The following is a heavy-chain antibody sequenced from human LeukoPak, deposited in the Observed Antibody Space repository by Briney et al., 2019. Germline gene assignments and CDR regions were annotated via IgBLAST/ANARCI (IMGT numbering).Heavy chain of an antibody. Sequence: SGPALVKPTQTLTLTCTFSGFSLSTSGMCVSWIRQPPGKALEWLARIDWDDDKYYSTSLKTRLTISKDTSKNQVVLTMTNMDPVDTATYYCARFLVATKGGSYYYYMDVWGKGTTVTASS. D-gene: IGHD5-12*01. CDR3: ARFLVATKGGSYYYYMDV. J-gene: IGHJ6*03. CDR2: IDWDDDK. CDR1: GFSLSTSGMC. V-gene: IGHV2-70*11.